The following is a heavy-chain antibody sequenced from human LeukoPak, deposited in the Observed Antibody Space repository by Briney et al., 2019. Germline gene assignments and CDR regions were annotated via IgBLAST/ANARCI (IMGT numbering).Heavy chain of an antibody. CDR1: GFMFSSYW. D-gene: IGHD2-2*01. CDR2: INSDGSST. CDR3: ARGPGAFDI. Sequence: PGGSLRLSCVASGFMFSSYWMNWVRQAPGKGLVWVSRINSDGSSTSYADSVKGRFTISRDNAKNTLFPQMNSLRAEDTAVYYCARGPGAFDIWGQGTMVTASS. J-gene: IGHJ3*02. V-gene: IGHV3-74*01.